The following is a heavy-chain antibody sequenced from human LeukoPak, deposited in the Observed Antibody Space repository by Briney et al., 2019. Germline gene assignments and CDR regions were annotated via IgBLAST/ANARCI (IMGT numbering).Heavy chain of an antibody. V-gene: IGHV3-48*03. CDR3: AREYYDSSGYYKGLAY. Sequence: PGGSLRLSCAASGFTFSSYEMNWVRQAPGKGLEWVSYISSSGSTIYYADSVKGRFTISRDNAKNSLYLQMNSLRAEDTAVYYCAREYYDSSGYYKGLAYWGHGTLVTVSS. J-gene: IGHJ4*01. CDR2: ISSSGSTI. CDR1: GFTFSSYE. D-gene: IGHD3-22*01.